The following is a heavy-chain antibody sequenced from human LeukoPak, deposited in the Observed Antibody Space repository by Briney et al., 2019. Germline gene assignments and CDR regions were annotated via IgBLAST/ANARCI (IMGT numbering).Heavy chain of an antibody. D-gene: IGHD6-13*01. CDR2: IYYSGST. V-gene: IGHV4-59*01. J-gene: IGHJ4*02. Sequence: SETLSLTCTVSGGSISSYYWSWIRHPPGKGLEWIGYIYYSGSTNYNPSLKSRVTISVDTSKNQFSLKLSSVTAADTAVYYCARAAGPLAAPDFWGQGTPVTVSS. CDR1: GGSISSYY. CDR3: ARAAGPLAAPDF.